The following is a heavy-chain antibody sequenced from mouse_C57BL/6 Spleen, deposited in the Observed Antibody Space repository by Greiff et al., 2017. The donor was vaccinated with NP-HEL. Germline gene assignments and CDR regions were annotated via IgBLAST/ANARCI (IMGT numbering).Heavy chain of an antibody. CDR2: IDPSDSYT. CDR1: GYTFTSYW. D-gene: IGHD1-1*01. CDR3: ARSGYYGSSYGDY. J-gene: IGHJ2*01. Sequence: QVQLQQPGAELVKPGASVTLSCKASGYTFTSYWMQWVKQRPGQGLEWIGEIDPSDSYTNYNQKFKGKATLTVDTSSSTAYMQLSSLTSEDSAVYYCARSGYYGSSYGDYWGQGTTLTVSS. V-gene: IGHV1-50*01.